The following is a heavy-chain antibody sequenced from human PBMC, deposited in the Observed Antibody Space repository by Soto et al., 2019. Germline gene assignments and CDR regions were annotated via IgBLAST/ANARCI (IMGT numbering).Heavy chain of an antibody. CDR1: GYSFTSYW. CDR3: AAQCMIGIEAAGTLTYAYGLHV. CDR2: IDPSDSYT. D-gene: IGHD6-13*01. Sequence: PGESLKISCKGSGYSFTSYWISWVRQMPGKGLEWMGGIDPSDSYTNYSPSFQGHVTISADQSISTAYLQWSSLKASDTAMYFRAAQCMIGIEAAGTLTYAYGLHVWGQGTTVTVSS. J-gene: IGHJ6*01. V-gene: IGHV5-10-1*01.